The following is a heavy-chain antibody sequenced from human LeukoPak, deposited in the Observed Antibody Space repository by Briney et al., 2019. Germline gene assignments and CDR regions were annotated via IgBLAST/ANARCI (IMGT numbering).Heavy chain of an antibody. D-gene: IGHD3-10*01. CDR2: INPNSGDT. V-gene: IGHV1-2*02. CDR3: ARGVTGIYYYYYMDV. Sequence: GASVKVSCKASGFTFTAYHMHWVRQAPGQGLEWMGWINPNSGDTNYAQKFQGEVTMTRDTSISTAYMELSRLRSDDTAVYYCARGVTGIYYYYYMDVWGKGTTVTVSS. CDR1: GFTFTAYH. J-gene: IGHJ6*03.